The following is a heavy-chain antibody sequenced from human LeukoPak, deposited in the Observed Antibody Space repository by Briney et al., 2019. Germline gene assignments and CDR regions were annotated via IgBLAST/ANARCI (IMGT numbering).Heavy chain of an antibody. Sequence: GGSLRLSCAASGFTFSSYWMSWVRQAPGKGLEWVANIKQDGSEKYYVDSVKGRFTISRDNAKNSLYLQMNSLRAEDTAVHYCARENSQYQLLSHYYYYYYMDVWGKGTTVTVSS. V-gene: IGHV3-7*01. CDR2: IKQDGSEK. J-gene: IGHJ6*03. CDR3: ARENSQYQLLSHYYYYYYMDV. D-gene: IGHD2-2*01. CDR1: GFTFSSYW.